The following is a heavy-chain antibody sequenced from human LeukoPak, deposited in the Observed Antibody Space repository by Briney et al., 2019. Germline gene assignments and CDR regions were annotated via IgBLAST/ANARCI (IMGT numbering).Heavy chain of an antibody. CDR3: AKALDRDYDSSGYYS. D-gene: IGHD3-22*01. Sequence: GGSLRLSCAASGFTLSSYAMSWVRQAPGKGLEWVSAISGSGGSTYYADSVKGRFTISRDNSKNTLNLQMNSLRAEDTAVYYCAKALDRDYDSSGYYSWGQGTLVTVSS. V-gene: IGHV3-23*01. CDR2: ISGSGGST. J-gene: IGHJ4*02. CDR1: GFTLSSYA.